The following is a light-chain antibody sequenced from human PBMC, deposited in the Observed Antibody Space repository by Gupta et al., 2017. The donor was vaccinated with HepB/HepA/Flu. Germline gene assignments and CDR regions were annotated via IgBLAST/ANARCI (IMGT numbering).Light chain of an antibody. V-gene: IGLV3-19*01. J-gene: IGLJ2*01. Sequence: SSALTQDPAVSVALGPTVRITGQGDSLRSYYASWYQQKPGQAPVLVIYGKNNRPSGIPDRFSGSNSGNTASLTITGAQAEDEADYYCNSRDSTGNHEVFGGGTKLTVL. CDR2: GKN. CDR1: SLRSYY. CDR3: NSRDSTGNHEV.